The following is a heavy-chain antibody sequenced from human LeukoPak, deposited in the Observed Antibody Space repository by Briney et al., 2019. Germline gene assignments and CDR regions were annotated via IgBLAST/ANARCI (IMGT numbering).Heavy chain of an antibody. J-gene: IGHJ4*02. CDR2: IKDDGSET. CDR1: GFTFSTSW. Sequence: GGPLRLSCAASGFTFSTSWMSWVRQAPGKGLEWVANIKDDGSETNYVDSVKGRFTISRDNAENSVYLQMNSLSVEDTAVYYCARDESSWGQGTLVTVSS. D-gene: IGHD3-10*01. CDR3: ARDESS. V-gene: IGHV3-7*04.